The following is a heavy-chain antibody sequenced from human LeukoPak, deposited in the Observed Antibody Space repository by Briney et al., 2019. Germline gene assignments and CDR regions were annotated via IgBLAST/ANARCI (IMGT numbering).Heavy chain of an antibody. CDR1: GYTFTGYY. D-gene: IGHD5-24*01. J-gene: IGHJ4*02. CDR2: INPNSGGT. CDR3: ARDGYNSERFDY. Sequence: ASVMVTCKCSGYTFTGYYLHWLRQPPGQGLEWMEWINPNSGGTNYAQKFQGRVTMTTDTSTNTAYMELRRMRSDNTAVYYGARDGYNSERFDYWGQGTLVTVSS. V-gene: IGHV1-2*02.